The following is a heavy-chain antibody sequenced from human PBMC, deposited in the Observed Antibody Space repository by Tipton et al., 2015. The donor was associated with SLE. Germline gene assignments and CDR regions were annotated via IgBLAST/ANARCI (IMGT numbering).Heavy chain of an antibody. V-gene: IGHV4-59*01. Sequence: TLSLTCAVYGGSFSGYYWGWIRQPPGKGLEWIGYISYSGSTNYNPSLKSRVTISDDTSKTQFSLKLSSVSAADTAVYYCTRGDVVVLYGSYDMDVWGQGTTVTVS. CDR2: ISYSGST. CDR3: TRGDVVVLYGSYDMDV. J-gene: IGHJ6*02. D-gene: IGHD2-21*01. CDR1: GGSFSGYY.